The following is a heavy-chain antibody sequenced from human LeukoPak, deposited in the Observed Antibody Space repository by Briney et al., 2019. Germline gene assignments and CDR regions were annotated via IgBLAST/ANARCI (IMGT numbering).Heavy chain of an antibody. Sequence: GGSLRLSCAASGFTFSDYYMSWIRQAPGKGLECVSYISSSGNTTYHADSVKGRFTISRDNAKNSLYLQMNSLRAEDTAVYYCARGQNQATVPDYWGQGTLVTVSS. D-gene: IGHD4-17*01. CDR2: ISSSGNTT. V-gene: IGHV3-11*04. CDR3: ARGQNQATVPDY. J-gene: IGHJ4*02. CDR1: GFTFSDYY.